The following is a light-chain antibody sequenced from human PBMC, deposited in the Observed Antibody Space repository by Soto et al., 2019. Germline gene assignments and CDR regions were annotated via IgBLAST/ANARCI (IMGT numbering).Light chain of an antibody. CDR1: RSNIGNNA. CDR3: AAWDDSLNVYV. J-gene: IGLJ1*01. Sequence: QSVLTQPPSVSEAPRQRVTISCSGSRSNIGNNAVNWYQLLPGKAPKLLIYYDDLLPSGVSDRFSGSKSGTSASLAISGLQSEDEADYYCAAWDDSLNVYVFGTGTKVTVL. V-gene: IGLV1-36*01. CDR2: YDD.